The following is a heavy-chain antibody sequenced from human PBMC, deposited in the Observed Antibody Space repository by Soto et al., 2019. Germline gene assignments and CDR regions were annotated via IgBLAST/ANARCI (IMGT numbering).Heavy chain of an antibody. CDR3: ARVVPGAEAWFGP. Sequence: QVQLVQSGGEVKRPGASVKVSCKTSGYTFSNYGITWVRQAPGQPLEWLGRISLYSDGTNYAQKFEGRVSMTPDTSTTAAYMELRSLISDDTAVYYCARVVPGAEAWFGPWGQGTLVTVSS. J-gene: IGHJ5*02. V-gene: IGHV1-18*01. CDR2: ISLYSDGT. CDR1: GYTFSNYG. D-gene: IGHD2-2*01.